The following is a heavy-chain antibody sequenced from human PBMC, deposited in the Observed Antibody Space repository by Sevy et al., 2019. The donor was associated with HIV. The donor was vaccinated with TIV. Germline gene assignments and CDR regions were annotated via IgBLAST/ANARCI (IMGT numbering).Heavy chain of an antibody. D-gene: IGHD3-9*01. CDR3: ARGYDILTGFAFDI. V-gene: IGHV3-7*04. CDR1: GFTFSSYW. CDR2: IKQDGSEK. Sequence: GGSLRLSCAASGFTFSSYWMSWVRQAPGKGLEWVANIKQDGSEKYYVDSVKGRFTISRDNAKNSLYLQMNSLRAEDTAVYYCARGYDILTGFAFDIWGQGTMVTVSS. J-gene: IGHJ3*02.